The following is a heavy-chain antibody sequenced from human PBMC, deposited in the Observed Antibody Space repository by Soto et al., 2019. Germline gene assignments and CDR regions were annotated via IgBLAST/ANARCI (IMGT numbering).Heavy chain of an antibody. D-gene: IGHD1-20*01. CDR3: ASLITGPGTFDP. V-gene: IGHV1-69*13. CDR2: IIPIFGTA. Sequence: SLKVSCKASGGTFSSYAISWVRQAPGQGLEWMGGIIPIFGTANYAQKFQGRVTITADESTSTAYMELSSLRSEDTAVYYCASLITGPGTFDPWGQGTLVTVSS. CDR1: GGTFSSYA. J-gene: IGHJ5*02.